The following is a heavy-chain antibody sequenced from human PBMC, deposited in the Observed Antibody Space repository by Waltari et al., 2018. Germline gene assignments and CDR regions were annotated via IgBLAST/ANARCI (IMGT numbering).Heavy chain of an antibody. V-gene: IGHV1-69*01. Sequence: FSSYAISWVRQAPGQGLEWMGGIIPIFGTANYAQKFQGRVTITADESTSTAYMELSSLRSEDTAVYYCARGRYSYGYIDYYYGMDVWGQGTTVTVSS. CDR2: IIPIFGTA. D-gene: IGHD5-18*01. CDR1: FSSYA. CDR3: ARGRYSYGYIDYYYGMDV. J-gene: IGHJ6*02.